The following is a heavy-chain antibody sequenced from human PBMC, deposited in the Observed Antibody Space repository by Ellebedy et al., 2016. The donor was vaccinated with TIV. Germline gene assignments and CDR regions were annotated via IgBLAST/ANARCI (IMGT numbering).Heavy chain of an antibody. CDR1: GFSFRSYW. Sequence: GGSLRLSCAASGFSFRSYWMTWVRQAPGKGLEWVANINQDATKTFYVDSVEGRFTISRDNAKNSLFLQMNSLVVADTAVYYCATDGSYGDYLSPAHASVMWGQGTLVSVSS. V-gene: IGHV3-7*01. J-gene: IGHJ3*02. CDR2: INQDATKT. CDR3: ATDGSYGDYLSPAHASVM. D-gene: IGHD4-17*01.